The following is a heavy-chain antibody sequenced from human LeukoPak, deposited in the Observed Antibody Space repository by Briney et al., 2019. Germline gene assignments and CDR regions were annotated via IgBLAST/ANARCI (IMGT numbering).Heavy chain of an antibody. CDR3: ARDRSSGWYVVDY. J-gene: IGHJ4*02. CDR1: GYSISSGYY. Sequence: PSETLSLTCTVSGYSISSGYYWVWIRQPPGKGLEWIGYIYYSGTTNYNPSLKSRVTMSIDTSKNQFSLKLSSVTAADTAVYYCARDRSSGWYVVDYWGQGTQVTVSS. V-gene: IGHV4-38-2*02. D-gene: IGHD6-19*01. CDR2: IYYSGTT.